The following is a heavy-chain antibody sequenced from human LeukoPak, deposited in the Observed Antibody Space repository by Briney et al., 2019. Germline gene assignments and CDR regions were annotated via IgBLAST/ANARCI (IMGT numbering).Heavy chain of an antibody. Sequence: PSETLSLTCAVYGGSFIGYYWSWIRQPPGEGLEWIGEINHFGSTNYNPSLKSRVTISIDTSKNQFSLKLSSVTAADTAVYYCARIRSRKWGFDYWGQGTLVTVSS. CDR3: ARIRSRKWGFDY. CDR1: GGSFIGYY. CDR2: INHFGST. J-gene: IGHJ4*02. D-gene: IGHD1-26*01. V-gene: IGHV4-34*01.